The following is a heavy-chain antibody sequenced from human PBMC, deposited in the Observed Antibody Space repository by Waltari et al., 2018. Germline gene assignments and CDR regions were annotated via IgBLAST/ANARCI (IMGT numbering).Heavy chain of an antibody. CDR2: VFYSGTN. V-gene: IGHV4-39*01. J-gene: IGHJ3*01. CDR3: ATYIGASVGTAAFDV. Sequence: QLQLQESGPRLVRPSETLSLICRVSGVSITSNRHYWAWIRPSPGQGLGWIGAVFYSGTNYIRPVLKNRVSVFRDTSKKQGALILGFVTAADIAGYYLATYIGASVGTAAFDVWGQGTMVTVSS. CDR1: GVSITSNRHY. D-gene: IGHD5-12*01.